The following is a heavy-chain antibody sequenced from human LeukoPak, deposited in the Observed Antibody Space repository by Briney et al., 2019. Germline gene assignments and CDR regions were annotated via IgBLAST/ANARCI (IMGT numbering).Heavy chain of an antibody. CDR3: ARVEGVVVPAALGGYNWFDP. CDR1: GYTFTGYY. J-gene: IGHJ5*02. D-gene: IGHD2-2*01. Sequence: ASVKVSCKASGYTFTGYYMHWARQAPGQGLEWMGWINPNSGGTNCAQKFQGRVTMTRDTSISTAYMELSRLRSDDTAVYYRARVEGVVVPAALGGYNWFDPWGQGTLVTVSS. V-gene: IGHV1-2*02. CDR2: INPNSGGT.